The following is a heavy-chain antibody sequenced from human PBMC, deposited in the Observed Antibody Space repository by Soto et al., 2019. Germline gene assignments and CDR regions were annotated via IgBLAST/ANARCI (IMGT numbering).Heavy chain of an antibody. CDR3: AIWPAAMRFDYYNYGLDV. D-gene: IGHD2-2*01. J-gene: IGHJ6*04. Sequence: QVHLVQSGAEVKKPGASVKVSCKASGYTFTSYGFSWVRQAPGQGLEWKGWISSYNGNTNYEQKFQGRVTMTTDTSTSTAYMELRSLRSDDTAVYYCAIWPAAMRFDYYNYGLDVWGKVTTVSVSS. V-gene: IGHV1-18*01. CDR2: ISSYNGNT. CDR1: GYTFTSYG.